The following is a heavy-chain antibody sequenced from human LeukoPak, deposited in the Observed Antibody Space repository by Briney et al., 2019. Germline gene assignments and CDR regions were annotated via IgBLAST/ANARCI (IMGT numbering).Heavy chain of an antibody. CDR1: GGSISSSSYY. Sequence: PSETLSLTCTVSGGSISSSSYYWGWIRQPPGKGLEWIGGIYYSGSTYYNPSLKSRVTISVDTSKNQFSLKLSSVTAADTAVYYCAGYLDAFDIWGQGTMVTVSS. CDR2: IYYSGST. D-gene: IGHD3-16*02. J-gene: IGHJ3*02. V-gene: IGHV4-39*01. CDR3: AGYLDAFDI.